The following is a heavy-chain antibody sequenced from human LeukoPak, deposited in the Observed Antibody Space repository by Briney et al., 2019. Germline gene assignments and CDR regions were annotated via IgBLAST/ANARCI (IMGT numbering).Heavy chain of an antibody. CDR3: AKIRGNYFDY. V-gene: IGHV3-9*01. CDR2: ISWNSGSI. Sequence: GGSLRLSCAASGFTFDDYAMHWVRQAPGKGLEWVSGISWNSGSIGYADSVKGRFTISRDNAKNSLYLQMNSLRAEDTALYYCAKIRGNYFDYWGQGTLVTDSS. J-gene: IGHJ4*02. CDR1: GFTFDDYA.